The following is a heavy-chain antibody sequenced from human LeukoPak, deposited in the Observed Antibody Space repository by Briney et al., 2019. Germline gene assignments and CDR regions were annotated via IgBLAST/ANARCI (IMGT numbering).Heavy chain of an antibody. Sequence: GGSLRLSCAASGFTFSNYAMHWVRQAPGKGLEWVAVISYDGSNKYYADSVKGRFTISRDNSKNTLYLQMNSLRAEDTAVYYCARESLETYYYDSSGYSPLGYWGQGTLVTVSS. CDR1: GFTFSNYA. J-gene: IGHJ4*02. D-gene: IGHD3-22*01. V-gene: IGHV3-30-3*01. CDR3: ARESLETYYYDSSGYSPLGY. CDR2: ISYDGSNK.